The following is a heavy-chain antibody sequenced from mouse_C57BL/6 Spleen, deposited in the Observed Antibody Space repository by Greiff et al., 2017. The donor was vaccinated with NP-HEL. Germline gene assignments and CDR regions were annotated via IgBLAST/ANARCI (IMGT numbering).Heavy chain of an antibody. V-gene: IGHV2-4*01. CDR2: IWSGGST. D-gene: IGHD1-1*02. Sequence: VQLQQSGPGLVQPSQSLSITCTVSGFSLTSYGVHWVRQPPGKGLEWLGVIWSGGSTDYNAAFISRLSISKDNSKSQVFFKMNSLQADDTAIYYCAKHGLAYWGQGTLVTVSA. CDR3: AKHGLAY. J-gene: IGHJ3*01. CDR1: GFSLTSYG.